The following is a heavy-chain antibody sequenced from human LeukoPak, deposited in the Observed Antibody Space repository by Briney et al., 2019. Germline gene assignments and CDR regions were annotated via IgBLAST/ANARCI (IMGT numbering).Heavy chain of an antibody. J-gene: IGHJ4*02. CDR1: GFTVSTNY. CDR2: ISESGHST. CDR3: AKDISQGYTAGSIEQDY. V-gene: IGHV3-23*01. Sequence: PGGSLRLSCTASGFTVSTNYMNWVRQAPGKGLEWVSAISESGHSTYYAASVKGRFTISRDNSKNTLYLQMNSLRAADTALYYCAKDISQGYTAGSIEQDYWGQGTLVTVSS. D-gene: IGHD5-12*01.